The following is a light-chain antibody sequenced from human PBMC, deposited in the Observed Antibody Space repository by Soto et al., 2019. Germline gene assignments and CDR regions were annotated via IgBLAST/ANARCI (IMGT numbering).Light chain of an antibody. J-gene: IGKJ1*01. Sequence: DIVMTQSPDSLAVSPGERATITCKSSQTVFSSSKSKNSIAWYQHKPGQPPKLLIYWASSRETGVPDRFSGSGYGTDFTLTISSLQAEDVAVYYCQQYYNIPWTFGQGTKVEVK. CDR1: QTVFSSSKSKNS. V-gene: IGKV4-1*01. CDR2: WAS. CDR3: QQYYNIPWT.